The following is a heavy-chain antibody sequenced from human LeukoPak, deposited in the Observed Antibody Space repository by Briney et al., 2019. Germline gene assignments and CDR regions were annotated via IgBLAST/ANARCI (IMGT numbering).Heavy chain of an antibody. CDR2: MYLSGTT. D-gene: IGHD3-10*01. CDR1: GDSINSLDL. V-gene: IGHV4-4*02. Sequence: SETLSLTCTVSGDSINSLDLWSWVRQPPGKGLGWIGEMYLSGTTHSNPSVKSRVTISIDKSKNQFFLNLSSVTAADTAVYYCARDGLGYYYGSGSKPFYGMDVWGQGTTVTVSS. J-gene: IGHJ6*02. CDR3: ARDGLGYYYGSGSKPFYGMDV.